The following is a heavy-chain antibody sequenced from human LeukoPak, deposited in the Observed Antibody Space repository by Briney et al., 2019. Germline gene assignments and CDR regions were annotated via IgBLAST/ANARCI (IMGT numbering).Heavy chain of an antibody. CDR1: GFTFSSYG. CDR2: ISYDGSNK. J-gene: IGHJ6*02. V-gene: IGHV3-30*03. Sequence: HPGGSLRLSCAASGFTFSSYGMHWVRQAPGKGLEWVAVISYDGSNKYYADSVKGRFTISRDNSKNTLYLQMNSLRAEDTAVYYCARGPGYSYGYGWGYYYYGMDVWGQGTTVTVSS. CDR3: ARGPGYSYGYGWGYYYYGMDV. D-gene: IGHD5-18*01.